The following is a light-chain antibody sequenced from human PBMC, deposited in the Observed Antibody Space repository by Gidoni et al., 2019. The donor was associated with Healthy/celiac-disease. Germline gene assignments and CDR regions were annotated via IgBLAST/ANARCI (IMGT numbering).Light chain of an antibody. J-gene: IGKJ2*01. CDR2: AAS. CDR3: QQLNSYPT. V-gene: IGKV1-9*01. Sequence: DIQLTQYPSFLSASVGDRVTITCRASQGISSYLAWYQQKPGKAPKRLIYAASTLQSGVPSRFSGSGSGTEFTLTSSSMQPEDFATYYCQQLNSYPTFGQGTKLEIK. CDR1: QGISSY.